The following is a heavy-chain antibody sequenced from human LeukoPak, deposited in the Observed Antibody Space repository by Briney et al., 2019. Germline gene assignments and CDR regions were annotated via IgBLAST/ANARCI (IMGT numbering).Heavy chain of an antibody. CDR3: ARGGRGAILV. Sequence: PSETLSLACAVYGGSFSGYYWSWIRQPPGKGLEWIGEINHSGSTNYNPSLKSRVTISVDTSKNQFSLKLSSVTAADTAVYYCARGGRGAILVWGQGTLVTVSS. D-gene: IGHD3-10*01. V-gene: IGHV4-34*01. CDR2: INHSGST. CDR1: GGSFSGYY. J-gene: IGHJ4*02.